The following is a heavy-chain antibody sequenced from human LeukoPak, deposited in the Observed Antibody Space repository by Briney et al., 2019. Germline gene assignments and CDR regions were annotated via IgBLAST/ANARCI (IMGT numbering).Heavy chain of an antibody. V-gene: IGHV1-8*03. CDR2: MNPDSGNT. CDR3: ARGLQFWSGYWAFDI. D-gene: IGHD3-3*01. Sequence: ASVKVSCKASGYAFSSYDINWVRQATGQGLEWMGWMNPDSGNTGYARKFQGRVTISRNTSISTAYMELSSLRSEDTALYYCARGLQFWSGYWAFDIWGQGTMVTVSS. CDR1: GYAFSSYD. J-gene: IGHJ3*02.